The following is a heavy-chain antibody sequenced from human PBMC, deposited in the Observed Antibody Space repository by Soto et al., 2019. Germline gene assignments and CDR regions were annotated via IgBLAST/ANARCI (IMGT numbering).Heavy chain of an antibody. CDR1: GFSLSTFGVG. D-gene: IGHD3-16*01. Sequence: QITLKESGPTLVKPTQTLTLTCTFSGFSLSTFGVGVDWIRQPPGKAMEWLGFIYWDEDKSYSPSLKSRLTITNDTSTNQVVLTMTNMDPVDTATYYCAHSQRGGPTRAHRFDYWGQGTLVTVSS. J-gene: IGHJ4*02. V-gene: IGHV2-5*02. CDR3: AHSQRGGPTRAHRFDY. CDR2: IYWDEDK.